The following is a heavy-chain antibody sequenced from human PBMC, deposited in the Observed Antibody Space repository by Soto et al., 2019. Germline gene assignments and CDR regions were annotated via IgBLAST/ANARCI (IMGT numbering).Heavy chain of an antibody. CDR1: GFSVSSSH. CDR3: XXXXXXXXESXSFXXXWIDP. J-gene: IGHJ5*02. V-gene: IGHV3-53*01. D-gene: IGHD2-2*03. CDR2: IYSGGAT. Sequence: EVQLVDSGGGLIQPGGSLRLSCAASGFSVSSSHMIWVRQAPGKGLEWVSVIYSGGATYYAVSVKCRFTISRDRSKNTXXXXXXXXXXXXXXXXXXXXXXXXXXESXSFXXXWIDPWGQGTLVTVSS.